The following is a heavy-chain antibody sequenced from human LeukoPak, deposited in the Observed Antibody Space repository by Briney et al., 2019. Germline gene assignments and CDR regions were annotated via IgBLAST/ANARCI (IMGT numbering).Heavy chain of an antibody. V-gene: IGHV4-61*02. Sequence: SETLSLTCTVSGGSISSGFYYWSWIRQPAGKGLEWIGRIYTSGSTNYNPSLNSRVTISVDTSKNQFSLKLTSVTAADTAVYYCARDSRVGATEFWGQGTLVTVSS. D-gene: IGHD1-26*01. J-gene: IGHJ4*02. CDR1: GGSISSGFYY. CDR3: ARDSRVGATEF. CDR2: IYTSGST.